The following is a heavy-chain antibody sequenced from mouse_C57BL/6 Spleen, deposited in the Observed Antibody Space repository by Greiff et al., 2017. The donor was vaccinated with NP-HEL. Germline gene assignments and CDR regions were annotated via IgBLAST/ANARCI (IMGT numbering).Heavy chain of an antibody. V-gene: IGHV1-26*01. CDR2: INPNNGGT. D-gene: IGHD2-4*01. CDR3: ARSYDYDGCYAMDY. J-gene: IGHJ4*01. CDR1: GYTFTDYY. Sequence: EVQLQQSGPELVKPGASVKISCKASGYTFTDYYMNWVKQSHGKSLEWIGDINPNNGGTSYNQKFKGKATLTVDKSSSTAYMELRSLTSEDSAFYYCARSYDYDGCYAMDYWGQGTSVTVSS.